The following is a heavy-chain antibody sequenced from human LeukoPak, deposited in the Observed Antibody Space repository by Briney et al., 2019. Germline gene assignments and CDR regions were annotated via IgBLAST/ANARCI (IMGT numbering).Heavy chain of an antibody. CDR3: AREVVVVVAATGWFNP. CDR2: IIPIFGTA. CDR1: GGTFSSYA. Sequence: VASVKVSCKASGGTFSSYAISWVRQAPGQGLEWMGGIIPIFGTANYAQKFQGRVTITADESTSTAYMELSSLRSEDTAVYYCAREVVVVVAATGWFNPWGQGTLVTVSS. V-gene: IGHV1-69*13. D-gene: IGHD2-15*01. J-gene: IGHJ5*02.